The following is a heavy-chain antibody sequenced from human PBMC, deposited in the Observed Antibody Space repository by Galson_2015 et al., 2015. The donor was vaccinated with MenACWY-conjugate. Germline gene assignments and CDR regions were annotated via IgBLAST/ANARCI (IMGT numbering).Heavy chain of an antibody. CDR3: ARNRNVTMLRGAGWFDP. CDR1: GYTFTSYG. J-gene: IGHJ5*02. CDR2: INAGNGNT. Sequence: SVKVSCKASGYTFTSYGMHWVRQAPGQRLEWMGWINAGNGNTKYAQKFQGRITMTRDTSASTAYMELSSLTSEDTAVYYCARNRNVTMLRGAGWFDPWGQGTLVIVSS. D-gene: IGHD3-10*01. V-gene: IGHV1-3*01.